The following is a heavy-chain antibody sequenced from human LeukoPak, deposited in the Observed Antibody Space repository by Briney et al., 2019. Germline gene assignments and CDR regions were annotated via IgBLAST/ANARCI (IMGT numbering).Heavy chain of an antibody. Sequence: GGSLRLSCAASEFTVSSNYMSWVRQAPGKGLEWVSVIYSGGSTYYADSVKGRFTISRHNSKNTLYLQMNSLRAEDTAVYYCARGYSSGWSNYYYYGMDVWGQGTTVTVSS. CDR1: EFTVSSNY. CDR3: ARGYSSGWSNYYYYGMDV. V-gene: IGHV3-53*04. J-gene: IGHJ6*02. CDR2: IYSGGST. D-gene: IGHD6-19*01.